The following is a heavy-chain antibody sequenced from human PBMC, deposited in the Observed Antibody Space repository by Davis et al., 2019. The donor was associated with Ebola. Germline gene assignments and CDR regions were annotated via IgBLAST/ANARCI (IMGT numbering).Heavy chain of an antibody. D-gene: IGHD6-19*01. Sequence: SGPTLVKPTQTLTLICTFSGFSLNPSGVGVGWIRKPPGKALEWLALIYWDDDKRYSPSLKSRLTITKDTSKNQVVLTMTNMDPVDTATYYCAHVRYSSGFGPWGQGTLVTVSS. V-gene: IGHV2-5*02. J-gene: IGHJ5*02. CDR3: AHVRYSSGFGP. CDR1: GFSLNPSGVG. CDR2: IYWDDDK.